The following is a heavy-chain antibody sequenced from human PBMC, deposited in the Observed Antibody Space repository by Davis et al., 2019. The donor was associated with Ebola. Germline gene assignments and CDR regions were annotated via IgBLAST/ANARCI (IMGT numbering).Heavy chain of an antibody. J-gene: IGHJ4*02. CDR2: ISSGGSTI. D-gene: IGHD2-8*01. CDR1: GFTFSSYE. V-gene: IGHV3-48*03. CDR3: ARGVYYFDY. Sequence: GESLKISCAASGFTFSSYEMNWVRQAPGKGLEWVSYISSGGSTIHYADSLKGRFTVSRDNAKNSLYLQMNSLRDEDTAVYYCARGVYYFDYWGQGTLVTVSS.